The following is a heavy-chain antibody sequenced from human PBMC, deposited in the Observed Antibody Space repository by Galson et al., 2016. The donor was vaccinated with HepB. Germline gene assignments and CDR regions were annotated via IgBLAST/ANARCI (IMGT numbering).Heavy chain of an antibody. J-gene: IGHJ5*02. Sequence: SLRLSCAASGFTFSSYAMSWFRQAPGKGLDWVSSISGGGDSTFYADSVKGRFTISRDNSKNTLYLQMNSLTADDTAVYYCTKDALAADHWGQGTLVTVSS. V-gene: IGHV3-23*01. CDR1: GFTFSSYA. D-gene: IGHD6-19*01. CDR2: ISGGGDST. CDR3: TKDALAADH.